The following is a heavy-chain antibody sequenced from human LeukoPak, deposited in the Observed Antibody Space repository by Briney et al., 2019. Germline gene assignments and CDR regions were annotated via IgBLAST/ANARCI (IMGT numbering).Heavy chain of an antibody. J-gene: IGHJ4*02. CDR3: ARHYYDSSGYYVPFDY. CDR2: IIPIFGTA. D-gene: IGHD3-22*01. V-gene: IGHV1-69*13. Sequence: SVKVSCKASGGTFSSYAISWVRQAPGQGLEWMGGIIPIFGTANYAQKFQGRVTITADESTSTAYMELSSLRSEDTAVYYCARHYYDSSGYYVPFDYWGQGTLVTVSS. CDR1: GGTFSSYA.